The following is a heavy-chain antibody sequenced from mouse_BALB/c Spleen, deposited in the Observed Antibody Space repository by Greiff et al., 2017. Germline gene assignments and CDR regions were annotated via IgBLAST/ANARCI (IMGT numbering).Heavy chain of an antibody. CDR1: GYNFTSYW. CDR2: IYPGSGST. V-gene: IGHV1-55*01. D-gene: IGHD1-1*02. J-gene: IGHJ2*01. CDR3: ARGGGNFDY. Sequence: VQLQQPGAELVKPGTSVKLSCKASGYNFTSYWINWVKLRPGQGLEWIGDIYPGSGSTNYNEKFKSKATLTVDTSSSTAYMQLSSLASEDSALYYCARGGGNFDYWGQGTTLTVSS.